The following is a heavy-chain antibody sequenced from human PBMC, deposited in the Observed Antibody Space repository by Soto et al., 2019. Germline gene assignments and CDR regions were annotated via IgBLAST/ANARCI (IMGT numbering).Heavy chain of an antibody. D-gene: IGHD2-15*01. V-gene: IGHV4-39*01. Sequence: PSETLSLTCTVSGGSISSSSYYWGWIRQPPGKGLEWIGSIYYSGSTYYNPSLKSRVTISVDTSKNQFSLKLSSVTAADTAVYYCARHGGVVVVVAAIGVPGWFEPWGQGTLVTVSS. CDR3: ARHGGVVVVVAAIGVPGWFEP. CDR2: IYYSGST. CDR1: GGSISSSSYY. J-gene: IGHJ5*02.